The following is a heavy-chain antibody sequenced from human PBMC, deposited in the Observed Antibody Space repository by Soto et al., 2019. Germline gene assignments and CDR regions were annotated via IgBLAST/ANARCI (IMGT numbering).Heavy chain of an antibody. CDR2: ISWNSGSI. D-gene: IGHD4-17*01. CDR1: GFTFDDYA. V-gene: IGHV3-9*01. J-gene: IGHJ1*01. CDR3: AKDISLTVTTSTQIKYFQH. Sequence: EVQLVESGGGLVQPGRSLRLSCAASGFTFDDYAMHWVRQAPGKGLERVSGISWNSGSIGYADSVKGRFTISRDNAKNSLYLQMTSLRAEDTALYYCAKDISLTVTTSTQIKYFQHWGQGTLVTVSS.